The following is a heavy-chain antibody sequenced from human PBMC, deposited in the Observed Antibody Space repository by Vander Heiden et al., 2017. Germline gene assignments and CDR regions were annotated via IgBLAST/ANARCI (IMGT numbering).Heavy chain of an antibody. CDR2: ISWNSGSI. Sequence: EVQLVESGGGLVQPGRSLRTSCAASGFTFDDYAMHWVRQAPGKGLEWVSGISWNSGSIGYADSVKGRFTISRDNAKNSLYLQMNSLRAEDTALYYCAKGMWGSDGAFDIWGQGTMVTVSS. D-gene: IGHD3-16*01. J-gene: IGHJ3*02. CDR1: GFTFDDYA. V-gene: IGHV3-9*01. CDR3: AKGMWGSDGAFDI.